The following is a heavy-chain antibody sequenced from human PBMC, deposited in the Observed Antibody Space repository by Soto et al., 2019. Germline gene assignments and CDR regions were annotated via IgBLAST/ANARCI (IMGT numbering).Heavy chain of an antibody. CDR1: GFTFSSYG. D-gene: IGHD3-22*01. CDR3: AIFPIGVGYYDSFDY. Sequence: LRLSCAASGFTFSSYGMHWVRQAPGKGLEWVAVISYDGSNKYYADSVKGRFTISRDNSKNTLYLQMNSLRAEDTAVYYCAIFPIGVGYYDSFDYWGQGTLVTVSS. CDR2: ISYDGSNK. V-gene: IGHV3-30*03. J-gene: IGHJ4*02.